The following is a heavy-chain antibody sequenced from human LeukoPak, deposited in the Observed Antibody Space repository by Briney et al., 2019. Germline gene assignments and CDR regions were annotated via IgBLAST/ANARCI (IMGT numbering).Heavy chain of an antibody. V-gene: IGHV4-39*01. CDR2: IHIGGST. Sequence: SETLSLTCTVSGGSISSSAYHWGWIRQPPGKGLEWIGSIHIGGSTYYNPSLKSRVTISIDTSKNQFSLRLTSVTAADTAVYFCATLVSTRYYFDYWGQGTLVTVSS. D-gene: IGHD5/OR15-5a*01. CDR3: ATLVSTRYYFDY. CDR1: GGSISSSAYH. J-gene: IGHJ4*02.